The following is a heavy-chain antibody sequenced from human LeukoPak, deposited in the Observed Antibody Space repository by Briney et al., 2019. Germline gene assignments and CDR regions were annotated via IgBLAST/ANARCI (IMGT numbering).Heavy chain of an antibody. CDR3: ARGIVVVVPYYYFDY. Sequence: SETLSLTCTVSGGSISSSSYYWGWIRQPPGKGLEWIGIIYYTGGTYYNPSLKSRVTISIDTSKNQFSLKLSSVTAADTAVFYCARGIVVVVPYYYFDYWGQGTLVTVSS. J-gene: IGHJ4*02. D-gene: IGHD2-15*01. V-gene: IGHV4-39*07. CDR1: GGSISSSSYY. CDR2: IYYTGGT.